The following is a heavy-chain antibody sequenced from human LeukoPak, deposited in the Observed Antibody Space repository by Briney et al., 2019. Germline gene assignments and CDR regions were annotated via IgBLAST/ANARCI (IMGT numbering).Heavy chain of an antibody. CDR1: GFTVSNNY. D-gene: IGHD3-10*01. J-gene: IGHJ3*02. Sequence: GGSLRLSCAASGFTVSNNYMSWVRQAPGKGLEWVSILYNDGATSYADSVKGRFTISRDNSKNTLYLQMNSLRAEDTAVYYCARLPMVRAADIWGQGTMVTVSS. CDR2: LYNDGAT. CDR3: ARLPMVRAADI. V-gene: IGHV3-66*04.